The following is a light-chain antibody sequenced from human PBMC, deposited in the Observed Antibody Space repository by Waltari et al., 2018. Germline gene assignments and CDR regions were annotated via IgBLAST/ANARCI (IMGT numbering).Light chain of an antibody. Sequence: DIQMTQSPSSLSASVGDRVIITCRASQNIDNYLNWYQQKPGKAPKLLIYASSNLQSGVPSRFSGDGSWTDFTLTISTLQPADFATYYCQQSSSSPITFGPGTKVDVK. CDR2: ASS. V-gene: IGKV1-39*01. CDR3: QQSSSSPIT. CDR1: QNIDNY. J-gene: IGKJ3*01.